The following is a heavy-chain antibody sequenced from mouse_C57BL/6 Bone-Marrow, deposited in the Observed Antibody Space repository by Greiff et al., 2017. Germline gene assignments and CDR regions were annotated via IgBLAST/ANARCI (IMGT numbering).Heavy chain of an antibody. J-gene: IGHJ3*01. CDR1: GFTFSSSS. CDR2: IISGGGCI. D-gene: IGHD2-3*01. CDR3: ARDGGNGSLDY. Sequence: EVQRVESGAGLVKPGGSLKLSCAASGFTFSSSSMSWVRQTPEKRLEWVVYIISGGGCINYADPVKGRITISRDNSRNTLYLQMSSLKSEDTAVYYCARDGGNGSLDYWGQGTLVTVSA. V-gene: IGHV5S21*01.